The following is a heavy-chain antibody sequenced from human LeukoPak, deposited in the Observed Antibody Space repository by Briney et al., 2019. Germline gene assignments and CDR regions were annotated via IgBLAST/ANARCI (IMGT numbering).Heavy chain of an antibody. CDR2: INHSGST. V-gene: IGHV4-34*01. D-gene: IGHD1-7*01. J-gene: IGHJ4*02. CDR3: ASHKANYPLGYFDY. CDR1: GGSFSGYY. Sequence: SETLSLTCAVYGGSFSGYYWSWIRQPPGKGLEWIGEINHSGSTNYNPSLKSRVTISVDTSKSQFSLKLSSVTAADTAVYHCASHKANYPLGYFDYWGQGTLVTVSS.